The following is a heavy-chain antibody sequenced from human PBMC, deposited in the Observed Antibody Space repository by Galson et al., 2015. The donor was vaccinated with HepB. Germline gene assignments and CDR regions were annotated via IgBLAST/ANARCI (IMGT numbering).Heavy chain of an antibody. V-gene: IGHV3-7*01. CDR1: GFTFTNYW. J-gene: IGHJ4*02. CDR2: IKEDGSEK. D-gene: IGHD3-3*01. CDR3: ARKFSRHFYF. Sequence: SLRLSCAASGFTFTNYWMTWVRQAPGKGLEWVGNIKEDGSEKYYVDSVKGRFTISRDNAKDSLYLQMNSLRAEDTAVYYCARKFSRHFYFWGQGTLVTVSS.